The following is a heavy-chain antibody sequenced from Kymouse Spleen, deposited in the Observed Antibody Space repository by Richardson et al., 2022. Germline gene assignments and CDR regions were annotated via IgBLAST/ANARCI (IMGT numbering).Heavy chain of an antibody. Sequence: QVQLQQWGAGLLKPSETLSLTCAVYGGSFSGYYWSWIRQPPGKGLEWIGEINHSGSTNYNPSLKSRVTISVDTSKNQFSLKLSSVTAADTAVYYCARVGITMVRGWFDPWGQGTLVTVSS. CDR3: ARVGITMVRGWFDP. J-gene: IGHJ5*02. V-gene: IGHV4-34*01. D-gene: IGHD3-10*01. CDR2: INHSGST. CDR1: GGSFSGYY.